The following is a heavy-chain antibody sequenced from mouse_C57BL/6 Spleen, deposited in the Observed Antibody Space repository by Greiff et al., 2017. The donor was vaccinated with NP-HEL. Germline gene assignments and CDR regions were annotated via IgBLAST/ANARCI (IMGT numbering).Heavy chain of an antibody. CDR1: GYTFTSYW. CDR2: IYPGNSDT. J-gene: IGHJ4*01. CDR3: TETAQATGYAMDY. Sequence: EVQLQQSGTVLARPGASVKMSCKTSGYTFTSYWMHWVKQRPGQGLEWIGAIYPGNSDTSYNQKFKGKAKLTAVTSASTAYMELSSLTNEDSAVYYCTETAQATGYAMDYWGQGTSVTVSS. D-gene: IGHD3-2*02. V-gene: IGHV1-5*01.